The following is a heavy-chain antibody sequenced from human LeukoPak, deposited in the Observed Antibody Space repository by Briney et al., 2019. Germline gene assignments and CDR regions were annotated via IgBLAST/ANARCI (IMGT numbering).Heavy chain of an antibody. Sequence: SETLSLTCAVYGGSFSGYYWNWIRQPPGKGLGWIGDINHSGSTNYNPSLNSRVTISVDTSKNQFSLKLSSVTAADTAVYYCARGLFNDFWSGYYPRGKNNWFDPWGQGMLVTVSS. CDR3: ARGLFNDFWSGYYPRGKNNWFDP. D-gene: IGHD3-3*01. CDR2: INHSGST. V-gene: IGHV4-34*01. J-gene: IGHJ5*02. CDR1: GGSFSGYY.